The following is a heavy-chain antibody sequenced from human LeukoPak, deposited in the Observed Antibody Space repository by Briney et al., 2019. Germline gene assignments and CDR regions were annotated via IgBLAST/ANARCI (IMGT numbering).Heavy chain of an antibody. CDR2: ISAYNGNT. Sequence: ASVKVSCKASGYSFTGYYMHWVRQAPGQGLEWMGWISAYNGNTNYAQKLQGRVTMTTDTSTSTAYMELRSLRSDDTAVYYCARDQYGSGSPLGDNWFDPWGQGTLVTVSS. J-gene: IGHJ5*02. CDR3: ARDQYGSGSPLGDNWFDP. V-gene: IGHV1-18*04. D-gene: IGHD3-10*01. CDR1: GYSFTGYY.